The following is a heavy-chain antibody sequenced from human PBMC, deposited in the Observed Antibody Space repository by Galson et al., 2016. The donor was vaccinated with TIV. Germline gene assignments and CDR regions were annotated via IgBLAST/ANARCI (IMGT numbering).Heavy chain of an antibody. CDR3: ARGASDSRGFDF. J-gene: IGHJ4*02. V-gene: IGHV1-2*02. CDR2: INPDTGGT. D-gene: IGHD3-22*01. CDR1: RYTFNDYY. Sequence: SVKVSCKASRYTFNDYYIHWVRQAPGQGLESMGWINPDTGGTSHVGKFQGRVAMTREASISTAYMDLSRLRSDATAVYYCARGASDSRGFDFLGQGTLVSVSS.